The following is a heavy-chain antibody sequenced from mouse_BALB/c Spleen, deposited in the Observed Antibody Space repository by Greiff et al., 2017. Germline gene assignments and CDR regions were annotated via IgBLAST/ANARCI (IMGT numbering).Heavy chain of an antibody. CDR1: GFTFSSFG. J-gene: IGHJ3*01. D-gene: IGHD4-1*01. CDR3: ARETGTGAWFAY. CDR2: ISSGSSTI. V-gene: IGHV5-17*02. Sequence: EVKLMESGGGLVQPGGSRKLSCAASGFTFSSFGMHWVRQAPEKGLEWVAYISSGSSTIYYADTVKGRFTISRDNPKNTLFLQMTSLRSEDTAMYYCARETGTGAWFAYWGQGTLVTVSA.